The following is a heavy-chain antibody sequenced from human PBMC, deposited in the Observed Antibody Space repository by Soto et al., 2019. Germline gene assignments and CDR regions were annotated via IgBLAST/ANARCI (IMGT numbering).Heavy chain of an antibody. CDR3: ETDGGSDYSNAFDI. CDR1: GDSINRKNFY. J-gene: IGHJ3*02. V-gene: IGHV4-31*03. Sequence: SETLSLTCTVSGDSINRKNFYCNWIRHHPGKGLEWIGYISYSGSTDYNPSLESRVTISMDTSKNEVSLTLTSVTAADTAVYYCETDGGSDYSNAFDIWGQGTMVTVSS. D-gene: IGHD2-15*01. CDR2: ISYSGST.